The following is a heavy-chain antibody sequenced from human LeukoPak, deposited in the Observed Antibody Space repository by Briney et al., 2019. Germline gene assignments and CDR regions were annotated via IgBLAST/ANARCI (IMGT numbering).Heavy chain of an antibody. D-gene: IGHD4-11*01. Sequence: GGSLRLSCAASGFTFSNAWMSWVRQAPGKGLEWVGRIKSKTDGGTTDYAAPVKGRFTISRDDSKNTLYLQMNSLKTEDTVVYYCTGDDYSNSYDYWGQGTLVTVSS. J-gene: IGHJ4*02. V-gene: IGHV3-15*01. CDR1: GFTFSNAW. CDR2: IKSKTDGGTT. CDR3: TGDDYSNSYDY.